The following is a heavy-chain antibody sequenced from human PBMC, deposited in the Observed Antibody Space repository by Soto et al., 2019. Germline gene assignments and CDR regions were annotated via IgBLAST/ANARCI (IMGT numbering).Heavy chain of an antibody. CDR1: GFTFSSYG. CDR3: AKDSGVYGDYANY. V-gene: IGHV3-30*18. D-gene: IGHD4-17*01. J-gene: IGHJ4*02. CDR2: ISYDGSNK. Sequence: QVQLVESGGGVGQPGRSLRLSCAASGFTFSSYGMHWVRQAPGKGLEWVAVISYDGSNKYYADSVKGRFTISRDNSKNTLYLQMNSLRAEDTAVYYCAKDSGVYGDYANYWGQGTLVTVSS.